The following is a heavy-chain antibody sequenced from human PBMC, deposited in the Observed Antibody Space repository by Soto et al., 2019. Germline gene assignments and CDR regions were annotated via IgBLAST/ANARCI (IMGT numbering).Heavy chain of an antibody. CDR1: GGSISSRRYS. Sequence: QLQLQESGPGLLKPSETLSLTCSVSGGSISSRRYSWGWIRQPPGKGLEWIGPIYYSENTYYNPSLKSRVTISVHTSKNQFSLKLSSVTAADTAVYYCAKLAGYCIGNSCHGDDAMDVWGQGTTVTVSS. CDR3: AKLAGYCIGNSCHGDDAMDV. V-gene: IGHV4-39*01. D-gene: IGHD2-2*01. CDR2: IYYSENT. J-gene: IGHJ6*02.